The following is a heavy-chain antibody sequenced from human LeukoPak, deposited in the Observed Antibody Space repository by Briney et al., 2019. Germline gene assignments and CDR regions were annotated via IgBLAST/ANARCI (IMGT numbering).Heavy chain of an antibody. CDR3: ARNYDSSGYIGDAFDI. CDR1: GFTFSSYA. CDR2: ISGSGGST. Sequence: PGGSLRLSCTASGFTFSSYAMSWVRQAPGKGLEWVSAISGSGGSTNFADSVKGRFTISRDNSKNTLYLQMNSLRAEDTAVYYCARNYDSSGYIGDAFDIWGQGTMVTVSS. V-gene: IGHV3-23*01. J-gene: IGHJ3*02. D-gene: IGHD3-22*01.